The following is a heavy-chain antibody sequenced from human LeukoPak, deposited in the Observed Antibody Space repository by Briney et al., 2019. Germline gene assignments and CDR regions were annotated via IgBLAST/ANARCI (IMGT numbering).Heavy chain of an antibody. CDR3: AKDLGSSGYQRLDY. Sequence: GGSLRLSCAASGFTFSSYAMHWVRQAPGKGLEWVSLISWDGGSTYYADSVKGRFTISRDNSKNSLYLQMNSLRTEDTALYYCAKDLGSSGYQRLDYWGQGTLVTVSS. D-gene: IGHD3-22*01. J-gene: IGHJ4*02. V-gene: IGHV3-43*01. CDR2: ISWDGGST. CDR1: GFTFSSYA.